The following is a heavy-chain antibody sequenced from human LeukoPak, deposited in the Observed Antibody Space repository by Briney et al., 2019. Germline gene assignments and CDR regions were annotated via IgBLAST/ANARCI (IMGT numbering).Heavy chain of an antibody. V-gene: IGHV3-15*01. CDR3: AREADYYGMDV. CDR1: GFTFSNGW. CDR2: IISKTDGGAT. Sequence: GGSLRLSCAASGFTFSNGWMSWVRQAPGKGLEWVGRIISKTDGGATDYAAPVKGRFTISRDNSKNTLYLQMNRLKDDDTAVYCCAREADYYGMDVWGQGTTVTVS. J-gene: IGHJ6*02. D-gene: IGHD6-19*01.